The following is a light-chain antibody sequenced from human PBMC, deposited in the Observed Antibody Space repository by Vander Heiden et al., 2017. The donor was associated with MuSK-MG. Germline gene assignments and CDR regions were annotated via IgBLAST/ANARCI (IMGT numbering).Light chain of an antibody. CDR3: QRRSNWPGT. CDR1: QSVSSY. J-gene: IGKJ1*01. CDR2: DAS. V-gene: IGKV3-11*01. Sequence: EIVLTQSPATLSLSPGERATLSCRASQSVSSYLAWYQQKPGQAPRLLIYDASNRATGIPARFSGSGSGTDFTLTISSLDPEDFAVYYCQRRSNWPGTFGQGTKVEIK.